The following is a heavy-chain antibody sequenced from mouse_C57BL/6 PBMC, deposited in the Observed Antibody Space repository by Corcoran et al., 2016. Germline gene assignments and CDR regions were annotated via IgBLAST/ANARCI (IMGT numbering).Heavy chain of an antibody. CDR1: GYTFTDYY. CDR3: ARATVVARYAMDY. Sequence: EVQLQQSGPELVKPGASVKISCKASGYTFTDYYMNWVKQSHGKSLEWIGDINPNNGGTSYNQKFKGKATLTVDKSSSTAYMELRSLTSEDSAVYYCARATVVARYAMDYWGQGTSVTVSS. J-gene: IGHJ4*01. D-gene: IGHD1-1*01. V-gene: IGHV1-26*01. CDR2: INPNNGGT.